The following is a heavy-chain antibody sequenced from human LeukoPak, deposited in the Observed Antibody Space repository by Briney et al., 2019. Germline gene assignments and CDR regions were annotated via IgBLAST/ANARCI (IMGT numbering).Heavy chain of an antibody. V-gene: IGHV4-59*01. D-gene: IGHD7-27*01. CDR1: GGSISSYY. J-gene: IGHJ4*02. CDR3: ARDKLGNDY. CDR2: IYYSGST. Sequence: ASETLSLTCTVSGGSISSYYWSWIRQPPGKGLEWIGYIYYSGSTNYNPSLKSRVTISVDTSKNQFSLKLSSVTAADTAVYYCARDKLGNDYWGQGTLVTVSS.